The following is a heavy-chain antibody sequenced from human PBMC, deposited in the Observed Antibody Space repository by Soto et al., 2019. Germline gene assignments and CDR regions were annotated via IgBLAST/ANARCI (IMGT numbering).Heavy chain of an antibody. CDR1: GDSISSSTYY. D-gene: IGHD3-22*01. CDR2: MFYSGNT. V-gene: IGHV4-39*01. Sequence: SETLSLTCTVSGDSISSSTYYWGWIRQPPGKGLEWIGSMFYSGNTYYNPSLRSRVTLSIDTSKNQFSLKLNSVTAADTAVYYCVSPEGYYDSSGYTLDYWGQGTLVTVSS. J-gene: IGHJ4*02. CDR3: VSPEGYYDSSGYTLDY.